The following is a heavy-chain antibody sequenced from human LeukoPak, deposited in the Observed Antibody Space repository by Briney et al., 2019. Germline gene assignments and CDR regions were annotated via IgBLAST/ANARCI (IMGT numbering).Heavy chain of an antibody. V-gene: IGHV4-59*01. CDR2: ISYSGST. D-gene: IGHD3-22*01. CDR3: ARVHYFDSSGYYSSTYYYYMDV. Sequence: SETLSLTCTVSGGSISNYYWTWIRQPPGKGLEWIGYISYSGSTKDNPSLKSRVTISIDTSKNQFSLKLSSVTAAGTAVYYCARVHYFDSSGYYSSTYYYYMDVWGKGTTVTVSS. CDR1: GGSISNYY. J-gene: IGHJ6*03.